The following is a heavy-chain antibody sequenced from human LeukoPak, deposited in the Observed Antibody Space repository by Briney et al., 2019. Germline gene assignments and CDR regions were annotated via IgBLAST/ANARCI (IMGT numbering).Heavy chain of an antibody. CDR1: GFTFSSYS. Sequence: GGSLRLSCAASGFTFSSYSMNWVRQAPGKGLEWVSSISSSSSYIYYADSVRGRFTISRDNAKNSLYLQMNSLRAEDTAVYYCARAFDSNYGAWGQGTLVTVSS. D-gene: IGHD4-4*01. V-gene: IGHV3-21*01. CDR2: ISSSSSYI. J-gene: IGHJ5*02. CDR3: ARAFDSNYGA.